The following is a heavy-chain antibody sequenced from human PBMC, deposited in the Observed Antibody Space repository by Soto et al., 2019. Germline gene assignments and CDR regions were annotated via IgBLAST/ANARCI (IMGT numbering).Heavy chain of an antibody. CDR1: GNTFSRYW. D-gene: IGHD2-8*02. Sequence: GESLKISCKASGNTFSRYWIAWVRQKPGKGLECVGIIYPGDSETRYSPTFQGQVTISADKSISTVFLQWSSLKASDTAMYYCARSLRASYNYWYYMDVWGEGTTVTVSS. J-gene: IGHJ6*03. CDR3: ARSLRASYNYWYYMDV. V-gene: IGHV5-51*01. CDR2: IYPGDSET.